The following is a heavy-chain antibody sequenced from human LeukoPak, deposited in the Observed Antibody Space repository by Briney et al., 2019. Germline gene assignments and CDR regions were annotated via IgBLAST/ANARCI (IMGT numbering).Heavy chain of an antibody. CDR3: AREQQLGGAADY. D-gene: IGHD6-13*01. V-gene: IGHV3-21*01. J-gene: IGHJ4*02. CDR2: ISSSSSYI. Sequence: GGSLRLSCAASGFTFSSYSMNWVRQAPGKGLEWVSSISSSSSYIYYADSLKGRFTISRDNAKNSLYLQMNSLRAKDTAVYYCAREQQLGGAADYWGQGTLVTVSS. CDR1: GFTFSSYS.